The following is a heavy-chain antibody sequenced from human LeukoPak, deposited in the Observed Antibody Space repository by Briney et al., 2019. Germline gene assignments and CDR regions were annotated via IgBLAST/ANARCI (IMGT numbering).Heavy chain of an antibody. Sequence: GASVKVSCKASGYTFTGYYMYWVRQAPGQGLEWMGWINPNSGGTNYAQKFQGRVTMTRDTSISTAYMELSRLRSDDTAVYYCARQYGDDRYNWFDPWGQGTLVTVSS. V-gene: IGHV1-2*02. CDR2: INPNSGGT. J-gene: IGHJ5*02. D-gene: IGHD4-17*01. CDR3: ARQYGDDRYNWFDP. CDR1: GYTFTGYY.